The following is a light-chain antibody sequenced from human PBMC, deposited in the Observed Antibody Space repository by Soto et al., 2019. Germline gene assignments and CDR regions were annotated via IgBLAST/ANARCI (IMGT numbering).Light chain of an antibody. V-gene: IGKV1-5*03. CDR2: KAS. J-gene: IGKJ1*01. Sequence: DIQMTQSPSTLSGSVGDRVTITCRASQTISSWVAWYQQKPGTAPKLLIYKASTLKSGVPSRCSGSGSGTEFTLTISSLQPDDFATYYCQHYNSYSEAFGQGTKVDIK. CDR3: QHYNSYSEA. CDR1: QTISSW.